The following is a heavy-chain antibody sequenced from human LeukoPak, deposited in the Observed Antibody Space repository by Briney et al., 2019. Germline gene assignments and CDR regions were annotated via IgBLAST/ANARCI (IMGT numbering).Heavy chain of an antibody. CDR3: ARDLRCGHRLCGFDY. CDR1: GYTFTGYY. Sequence: ASVKVSCKASGYTFTGYYMHWVRQAPGQGLEWMGWINPSSGGTNYAQKFQGRVTMTRDTSISTAYMELSRLRSDDTAVYYCARDLRCGHRLCGFDYWGQGTLVTVSS. CDR2: INPSSGGT. J-gene: IGHJ4*02. D-gene: IGHD3-10*02. V-gene: IGHV1-2*02.